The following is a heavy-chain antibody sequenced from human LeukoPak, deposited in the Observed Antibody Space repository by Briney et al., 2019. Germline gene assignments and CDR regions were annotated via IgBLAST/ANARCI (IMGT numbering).Heavy chain of an antibody. CDR1: GFTFSSYA. J-gene: IGHJ5*02. CDR3: ASSPSADCSTTTNCYGWDR. Sequence: LAGGSLRLSCAASGFTFSSYALHWVRQAPGKGLEWVAVISYDGSNKYYADSVKGQFTISRDNSRNTVYLQMNSLRAEDTAVYYCASSPSADCSTTTNCYGWDRWGQGTLVTVSS. CDR2: ISYDGSNK. D-gene: IGHD2-2*01. V-gene: IGHV3-30-3*01.